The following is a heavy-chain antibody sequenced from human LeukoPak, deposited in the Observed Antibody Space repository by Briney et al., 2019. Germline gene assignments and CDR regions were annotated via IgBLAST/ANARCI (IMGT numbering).Heavy chain of an antibody. CDR1: GYSFTSYW. CDR3: ASGAANYYDSSGYYPQLDY. Sequence: GESLQISCQGSGYSFTSYWIGWVRQLPGKGLEWMGIIYPGDSDTRYSPSFQGQVTISADKSISTAYLQWSSLKASDTAMYYCASGAANYYDSSGYYPQLDYWGQGTLVTVSS. D-gene: IGHD3-22*01. V-gene: IGHV5-51*01. J-gene: IGHJ4*02. CDR2: IYPGDSDT.